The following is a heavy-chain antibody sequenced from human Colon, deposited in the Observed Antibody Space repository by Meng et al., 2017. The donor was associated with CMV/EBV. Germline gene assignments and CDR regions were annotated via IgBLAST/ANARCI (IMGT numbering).Heavy chain of an antibody. J-gene: IGHJ4*02. CDR2: IYYSGST. V-gene: IGHV4-39*07. CDR3: ARGQIKVRAVASGAFDY. CDR1: GGSISRSSYY. Sequence: GSLRLSCDVSGGSISRSSYYWAWVRQTPGKGLEWNGSIYYSGSTYFNPSLQSRVTISADMSKNQFSLNLNSMTAADTAVYYCARGQIKVRAVASGAFDYWGQGTLVTVSS. D-gene: IGHD3-10*01.